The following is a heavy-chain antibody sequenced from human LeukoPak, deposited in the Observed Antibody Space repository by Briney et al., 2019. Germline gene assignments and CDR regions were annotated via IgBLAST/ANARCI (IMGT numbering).Heavy chain of an antibody. CDR1: GFTFSDYY. V-gene: IGHV3-11*04. J-gene: IGHJ4*02. CDR3: ARPDFGPYSGSYYDY. D-gene: IGHD1-26*01. Sequence: SGGSLRLSCAASGFTFSDYYMSWIRQAPGKGLEWVSYISSSGSTIYYADSVKGRFTISRDNAKNSLYLQMNSLRAEDTAVYYCARPDFGPYSGSYYDYWGQGTLVTVSS. CDR2: ISSSGSTI.